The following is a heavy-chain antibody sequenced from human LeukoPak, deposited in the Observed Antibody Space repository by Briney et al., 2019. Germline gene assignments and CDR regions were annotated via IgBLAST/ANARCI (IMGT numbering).Heavy chain of an antibody. CDR1: GFSLSHAW. Sequence: GGSLRLSCAASGFSLSHAWMSWVRQAPGKGLEWVGRTISKTDGGAIEYAAPVKGRFTISRDDSKDTLYLQMNNLKTEDTAVYYCTTDSFLRTKIVVAPDYWGQGTLVTVSS. D-gene: IGHD3-22*01. CDR3: TTDSFLRTKIVVAPDY. J-gene: IGHJ4*02. CDR2: TISKTDGGAI. V-gene: IGHV3-15*01.